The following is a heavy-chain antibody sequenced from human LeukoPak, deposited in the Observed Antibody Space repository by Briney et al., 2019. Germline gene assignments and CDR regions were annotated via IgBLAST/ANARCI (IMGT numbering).Heavy chain of an antibody. CDR2: ISSSSSTI. CDR1: GFTFSSYS. J-gene: IGHJ3*02. D-gene: IGHD3-22*01. Sequence: GGSLRLSCAASGFTFSSYSMNWVRHAPGKGLEWVSYISSSSSTIYYADSVKGRFTISRDNAKNSLYLQMNSLRAEDTAVYYCARDRGGLFTMIDAFDIWGQGTMVTVSS. V-gene: IGHV3-48*01. CDR3: ARDRGGLFTMIDAFDI.